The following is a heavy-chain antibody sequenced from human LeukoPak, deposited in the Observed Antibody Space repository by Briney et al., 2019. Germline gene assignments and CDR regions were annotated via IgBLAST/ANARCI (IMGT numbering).Heavy chain of an antibody. J-gene: IGHJ4*02. CDR1: GFTFSDYY. V-gene: IGHV3-53*01. Sequence: GGSLRLSCTASGFTFSDYYMSWVRQAPGTGLEWVSVIYNGGNTYYADSVKGRFTISRDNSRNTLYLQMNSLRAEDTAVYYCARDGGIAVAGTHYWGQGTLVTVSS. D-gene: IGHD6-19*01. CDR2: IYNGGNT. CDR3: ARDGGIAVAGTHY.